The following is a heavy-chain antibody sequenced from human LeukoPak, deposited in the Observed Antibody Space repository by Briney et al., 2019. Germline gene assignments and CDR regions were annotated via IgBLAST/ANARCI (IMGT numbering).Heavy chain of an antibody. V-gene: IGHV3-21*01. CDR3: ARVNTDGYDYVWGSYAALDY. J-gene: IGHJ4*02. CDR1: GFTFSSYS. Sequence: GGSLRLSCAASGFTFSSYSMNWVRQAPGKGLEWVSSISSSSSYIYYADSVKGRFTISRDNAKNSLYLQMNSLRAEDTAVYYCARVNTDGYDYVWGSYAALDYWGQGTLVAVSS. CDR2: ISSSSSYI. D-gene: IGHD3-16*01.